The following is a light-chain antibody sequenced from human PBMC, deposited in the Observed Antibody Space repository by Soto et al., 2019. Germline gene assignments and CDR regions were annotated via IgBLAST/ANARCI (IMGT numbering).Light chain of an antibody. CDR1: QSISSNY. CDR2: GAS. J-gene: IGKJ1*01. Sequence: EIVLTQSPGTLSLSAGERATLSCRASQSISSNYLVWYQQKPGQAPRLLIYGASSRATGIPDRFSGSGSGTDFTLTISRLEPEDFAVYYCHQCYSSRTFGQGTKVDIK. CDR3: HQCYSSRT. V-gene: IGKV3-20*01.